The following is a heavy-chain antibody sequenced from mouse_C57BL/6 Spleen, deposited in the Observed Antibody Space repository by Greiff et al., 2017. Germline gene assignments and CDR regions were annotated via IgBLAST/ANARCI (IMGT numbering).Heavy chain of an antibody. J-gene: IGHJ1*03. CDR1: GYSITSGYY. D-gene: IGHD1-1*01. CDR3: ARGNYYYGRGYFDV. CDR2: ISYDGSN. V-gene: IGHV3-6*01. Sequence: EVKLVESGPGLVKPSQSLSLTCSVTGYSITSGYYWNWIRQFPGNKLEWMGYISYDGSNNYNPSLKNRISITRDTSKNQFFLKLNSVTTEDTATYYCARGNYYYGRGYFDVWGTGTTVTVSS.